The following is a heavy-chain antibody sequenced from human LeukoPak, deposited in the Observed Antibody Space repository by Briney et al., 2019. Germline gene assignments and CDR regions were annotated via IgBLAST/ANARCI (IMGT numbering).Heavy chain of an antibody. J-gene: IGHJ6*03. D-gene: IGHD3-9*01. V-gene: IGHV3-21*01. CDR2: VSGTSDRT. Sequence: GGTLRLSCETSGFTFSNYGMTWVRQAPGKGLEWVSTVSGTSDRTYYADSVKGRFTISRDNAKNSLYLQMNSLRAEDTAVYYCARANDNYYYYYMDVWGKGTTVTISS. CDR3: ARANDNYYYYYMDV. CDR1: GFTFSNYG.